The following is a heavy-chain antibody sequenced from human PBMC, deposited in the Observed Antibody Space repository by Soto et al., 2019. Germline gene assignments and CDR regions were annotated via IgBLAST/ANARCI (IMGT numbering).Heavy chain of an antibody. Sequence: GGSLRLSCAASGFTFSSYSMNWVRQAPGKGLEWVSYISSSSSTIYYADSVKGRFTISRDNAKNSLYLQMNSLRDEDTAVYYCARVDVGRSVAGISKSNWFDHWGQGTLVTVSS. D-gene: IGHD6-19*01. CDR3: ARVDVGRSVAGISKSNWFDH. J-gene: IGHJ5*02. CDR2: ISSSSSTI. CDR1: GFTFSSYS. V-gene: IGHV3-48*02.